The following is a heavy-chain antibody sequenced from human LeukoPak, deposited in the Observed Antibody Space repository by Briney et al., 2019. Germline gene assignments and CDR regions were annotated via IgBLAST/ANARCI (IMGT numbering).Heavy chain of an antibody. CDR3: AKPRTVTTTNNWFDP. V-gene: IGHV3-30*02. D-gene: IGHD4-11*01. CDR2: IRYDGSNK. Sequence: GGSLRLSCAASGFTFSSYGTHWVRQAPGKGLEWVAFIRYDGSNKYYADSVKGRFTISRDNSKNTLYLQMNSLRAEDTAVYYCAKPRTVTTTNNWFDPWGQGTLVTVSS. J-gene: IGHJ5*02. CDR1: GFTFSSYG.